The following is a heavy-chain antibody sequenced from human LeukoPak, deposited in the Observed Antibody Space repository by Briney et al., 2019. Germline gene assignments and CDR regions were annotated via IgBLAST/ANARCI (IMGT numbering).Heavy chain of an antibody. V-gene: IGHV1-18*01. D-gene: IGHD2-15*01. CDR1: GYTFTSYG. CDR3: ARDFFHGHCSGLTCFLLDY. Sequence: GASVKVSCKASGYTFTSYGITWLRQAPGQGLEWMGWISAHNGNTNYAQKFQGRLTMATDTSTNTAYMELRSLRPDDTAVYYCARDFFHGHCSGLTCFLLDYWGQGSLVTVSS. J-gene: IGHJ4*02. CDR2: ISAHNGNT.